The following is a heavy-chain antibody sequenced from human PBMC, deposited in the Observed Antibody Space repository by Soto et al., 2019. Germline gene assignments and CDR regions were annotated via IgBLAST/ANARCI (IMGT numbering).Heavy chain of an antibody. Sequence: PSETLSLTCTVSGGSISSGGYYWNWIRQHPGKGLEWIGYIYYSGNTYYNPSLKSRVSISVDTSKNQFSLKLSSVTAADTAVYYCARVPVWSGYICYFDYWGQGTLVTVSS. V-gene: IGHV4-31*03. CDR2: IYYSGNT. CDR3: ARVPVWSGYICYFDY. J-gene: IGHJ4*02. D-gene: IGHD3-3*01. CDR1: GGSISSGGYY.